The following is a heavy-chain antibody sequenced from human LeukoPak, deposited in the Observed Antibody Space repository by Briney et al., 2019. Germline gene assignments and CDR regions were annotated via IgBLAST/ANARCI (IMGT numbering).Heavy chain of an antibody. CDR3: ARDPGYGGNSGGVDY. D-gene: IGHD4-23*01. J-gene: IGHJ4*02. CDR2: IHPSGGST. V-gene: IGHV1-46*01. CDR1: GYTFTSYY. Sequence: ASVKVSCKASGYTFTSYYMHWVRQAPGQGLEWMGIIHPSGGSTSYPQKFQGRVTMTRDTSTSTVYMDLSSLRSEDPAVYYCARDPGYGGNSGGVDYWGQGTLVTVSS.